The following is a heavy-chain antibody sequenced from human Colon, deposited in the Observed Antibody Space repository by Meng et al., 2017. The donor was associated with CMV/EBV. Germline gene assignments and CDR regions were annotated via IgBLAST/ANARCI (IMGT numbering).Heavy chain of an antibody. V-gene: IGHV4-59*01. D-gene: IGHD2-2*01. J-gene: IGHJ6*02. CDR1: GGSISSDY. CDR2: INHRGST. Sequence: SETLSLTCTVSGGSISSDYWSWIRQPPGKGLEWIGCINHRGSTDYNPSLKSRVTMSVDTSKNQFSLKLTSVTATDTAVYYCARVLVPAAIPPQNYYGMDVWGQGTTVTVSS. CDR3: ARVLVPAAIPPQNYYGMDV.